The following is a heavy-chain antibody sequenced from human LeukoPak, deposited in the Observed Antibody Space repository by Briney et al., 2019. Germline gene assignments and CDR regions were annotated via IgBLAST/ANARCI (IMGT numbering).Heavy chain of an antibody. V-gene: IGHV3-7*01. CDR3: AREVTPYGRIHDYADPNVGYFHY. J-gene: IGHJ4*02. CDR1: GFTFSSYW. Sequence: QPGGTLRLSCAASGFTFSSYWMSWVRQAPGKGLEWVANIKQDGSEKYYVDSVKGRFTISRDNAKNSLYLQMNSLRAEDTAVYYCAREVTPYGRIHDYADPNVGYFHYWVQGTLVTVSS. CDR2: IKQDGSEK. D-gene: IGHD4-17*01.